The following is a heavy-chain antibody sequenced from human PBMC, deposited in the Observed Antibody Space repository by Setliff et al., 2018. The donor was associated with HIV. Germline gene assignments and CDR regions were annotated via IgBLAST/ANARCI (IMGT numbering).Heavy chain of an antibody. CDR3: ARDGSGSYYGILNYYYYYMDV. CDR1: GFTFSSYD. J-gene: IGHJ6*03. D-gene: IGHD3-10*01. CDR2: ISSSSSYI. Sequence: PGGSLRLSCEASGFTFSSYDFHWIRQAPGKGLEWVSSISSSSSYIYYADSVKGRFTISRDNATNSLYLQMNSLRAEDTAVYYCARDGSGSYYGILNYYYYYMDVWGKGTTVTVSS. V-gene: IGHV3-21*01.